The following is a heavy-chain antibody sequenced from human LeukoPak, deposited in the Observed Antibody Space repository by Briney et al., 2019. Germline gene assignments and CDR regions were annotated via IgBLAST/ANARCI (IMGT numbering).Heavy chain of an antibody. CDR3: ARGGYCSSTSCHPIFDY. CDR1: GYTFTGYY. D-gene: IGHD2-2*01. CDR2: INPNSGGT. Sequence: SVKVSCKASGYTFTGYYMHWVRQAPGQGLEWMGWINPNSGGTNYAQKFQGRVTMTRDTSISTAYMELSRLRSDDTAVYYCARGGYCSSTSCHPIFDYWGQGTLVTVSS. V-gene: IGHV1-2*02. J-gene: IGHJ4*02.